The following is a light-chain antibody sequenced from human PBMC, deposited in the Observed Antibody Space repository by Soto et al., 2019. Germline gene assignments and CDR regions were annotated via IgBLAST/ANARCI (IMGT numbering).Light chain of an antibody. V-gene: IGLV1-47*01. CDR1: ISNIGSNP. J-gene: IGLJ1*01. Sequence: QSVLTQPLSAAGSPGQRVTISCSGWISNIGSNPVYWHQHLPGTAPKLLVYRNNQRPSGVPDRFSDSKSGTSAFLAISGLRSEDEADYYCAAWDDRLSAYVFGTGTKVTVL. CDR2: RNN. CDR3: AAWDDRLSAYV.